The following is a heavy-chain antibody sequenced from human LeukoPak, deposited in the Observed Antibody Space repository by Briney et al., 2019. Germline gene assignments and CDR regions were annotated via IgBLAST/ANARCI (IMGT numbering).Heavy chain of an antibody. Sequence: PGGPRRPSFAPPGSPLSSKGRHWVRQAPARGRGWVQFIRSDGSNKYYADSVKGRFTISRDNSKNTLYLQMNSLRAEDTAVYYCAGGGLLTPGIAVVWGQGTLVTVSS. J-gene: IGHJ4*02. CDR1: GSPLSSKG. V-gene: IGHV3-30*02. D-gene: IGHD6-19*01. CDR3: AGGGLLTPGIAVV. CDR2: IRSDGSNK.